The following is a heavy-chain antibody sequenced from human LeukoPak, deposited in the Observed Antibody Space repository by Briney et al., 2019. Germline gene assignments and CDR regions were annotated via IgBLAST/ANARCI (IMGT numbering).Heavy chain of an antibody. CDR1: GYSISSGYY. V-gene: IGHV4-38-2*02. CDR3: ARHYSSSWYELASNWFDP. D-gene: IGHD6-13*01. CDR2: IYHSGST. J-gene: IGHJ5*02. Sequence: PSETLSLTCTVSGYSISSGYYWGWIRQPPGKGLEWIGSIYHSGSTYYNPSLKSRVTISVDTSKNQFSLKLSSVTAAATAVYYCARHYSSSWYELASNWFDPWGQGTLVTVSS.